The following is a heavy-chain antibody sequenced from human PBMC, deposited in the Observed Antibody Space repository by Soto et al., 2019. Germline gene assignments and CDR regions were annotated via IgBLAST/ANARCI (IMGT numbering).Heavy chain of an antibody. V-gene: IGHV4-30-2*01. CDR2: IYHSGST. J-gene: IGHJ4*02. CDR3: AREARSGPFDY. Sequence: SETLSLTCAVSGGSISSGGYSWSWIRQPPGKGLEWIGYIYHSGSTYYNPSLKSRVTIPVDRSKNQFSLKLSSVTAADTAVYYCAREARSGPFDYWGQGTLVTVSS. CDR1: GGSISSGGYS.